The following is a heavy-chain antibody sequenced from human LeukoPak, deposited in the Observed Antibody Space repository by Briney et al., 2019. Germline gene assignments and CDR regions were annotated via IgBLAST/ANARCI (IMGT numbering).Heavy chain of an antibody. CDR1: RFTSSAYA. Sequence: GGSLRLSCAASRFTSSAYAMHWVRQTPGKGLEWVAVIWYDGSNKYYADSVKGRFTISRDNSKNTLYLQMNSLRAEDTAVYYCASQESYSSGLEYWGQGTLVTVSS. CDR3: ASQESYSSGLEY. CDR2: IWYDGSNK. V-gene: IGHV3-33*08. J-gene: IGHJ4*02. D-gene: IGHD6-19*01.